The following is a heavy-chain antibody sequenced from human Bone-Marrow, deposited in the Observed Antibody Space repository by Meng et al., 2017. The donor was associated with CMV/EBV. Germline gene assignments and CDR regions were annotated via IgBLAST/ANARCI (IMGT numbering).Heavy chain of an antibody. Sequence: SETLSLTCTVSGGSISTHYWSWIRQSPEKGVEWIGYIYHSGSTNYNPSLNSRVSMFIDTSKNQFSLKLSSVTAADTAVYYCASWGYWYYYDSSGYYYDYWGQGTLVTVSS. CDR3: ASWGYWYYYDSSGYYYDY. D-gene: IGHD3-22*01. CDR2: IYHSGST. CDR1: GGSISTHY. J-gene: IGHJ4*02. V-gene: IGHV4-59*11.